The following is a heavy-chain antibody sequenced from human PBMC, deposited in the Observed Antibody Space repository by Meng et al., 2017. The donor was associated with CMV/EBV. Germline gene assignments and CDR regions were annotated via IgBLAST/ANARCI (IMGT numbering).Heavy chain of an antibody. V-gene: IGHV4-34*01. CDR3: ARGGNWFDP. CDR2: INHSGST. CDR1: GGCFSGYY. J-gene: IGHJ5*02. Sequence: QLQQKAWGPGLVKPSETLSRACAVDGGCFSGYYWSWIRQPPGKGLEWIGEINHSGSTNYNPSLKSRVTISVDTSKNQFSLKLSSVTAADTAVYYCARGGNWFDPWGQGTLVTVSS.